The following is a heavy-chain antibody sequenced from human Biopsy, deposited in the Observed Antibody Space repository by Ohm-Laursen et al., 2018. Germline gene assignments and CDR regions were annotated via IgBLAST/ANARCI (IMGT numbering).Heavy chain of an antibody. D-gene: IGHD3-22*01. V-gene: IGHV1-2*02. CDR1: GYTFTGYH. CDR2: INAKTGDT. CDR3: TRGGYYYDSLAYYYWFDP. Sequence: ASVKVSCNASGYTFTGYHVHWVRQAPGHRLEWMGWINAKTGDTNYAQKFQGRVTMTRDTSISTAYVDLSSLRSDDTAVYYCTRGGYYYDSLAYYYWFDPWGQGTLVTVSS. J-gene: IGHJ5*02.